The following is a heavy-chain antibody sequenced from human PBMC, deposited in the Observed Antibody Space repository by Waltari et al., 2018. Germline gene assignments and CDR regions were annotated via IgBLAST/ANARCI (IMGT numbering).Heavy chain of an antibody. CDR1: GYTFTGYY. D-gene: IGHD6-6*01. CDR3: ARMRYSSSSGVGWFDP. Sequence: QVQLVQSGAEVKKPGASVKVSCKASGYTFTGYYMPWVRQAPGQGLEWMGGINPNSGGTNYAQKFQGRVTMTRDTAISTAYMELSRLRSDDTAVYYCARMRYSSSSGVGWFDPWGQGTLVTVSS. V-gene: IGHV1-2*02. CDR2: INPNSGGT. J-gene: IGHJ5*02.